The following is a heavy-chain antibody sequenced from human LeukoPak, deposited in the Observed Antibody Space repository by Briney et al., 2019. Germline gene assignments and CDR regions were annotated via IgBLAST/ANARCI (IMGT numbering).Heavy chain of an antibody. V-gene: IGHV3-23*01. CDR2: ISNSGDTT. J-gene: IGHJ4*01. Sequence: GGPLRLSCATSGLTFSTFPMTWVRQAPGKGLEWVSAISNSGDTTYYADSVKGRFTISRDNSRNTLYLQLNSLRAEDTAIYYCAKDRGYWGQGTLVNVSS. CDR3: AKDRGY. CDR1: GLTFSTFP.